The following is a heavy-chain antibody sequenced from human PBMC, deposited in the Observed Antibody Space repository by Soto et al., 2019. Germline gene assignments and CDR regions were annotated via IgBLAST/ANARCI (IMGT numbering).Heavy chain of an antibody. D-gene: IGHD2-15*01. J-gene: IGHJ4*01. CDR2: ITSDGDST. V-gene: IGHV3-64D*06. CDR1: GFTFSNYA. CDR3: VKGNQLLRYYFEF. Sequence: GGSLRLSCSVSGFTFSNYAMHWVRQAPGKGLEYVSGITSDGDSTWHADSVKDRFAISRDNSKNTLFLQMSSLRVEDTAIYFCVKGNQLLRYYFEFWGPGTLVTVSS.